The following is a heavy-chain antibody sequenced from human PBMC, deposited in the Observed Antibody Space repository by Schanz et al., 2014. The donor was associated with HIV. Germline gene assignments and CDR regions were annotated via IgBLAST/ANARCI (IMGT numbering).Heavy chain of an antibody. Sequence: VHLVESGGSLVKPGRSLRLSCAASGFTFSTYAMHWVRQAPGKGLEWAAVIWYDGSYKYYADSVKGRFTISRDNPKNTLYLQMNSRRAEDTAIYYCARSPDWAGTDAFDIWGQGTMVTVSS. J-gene: IGHJ3*02. CDR3: ARSPDWAGTDAFDI. V-gene: IGHV3-33*08. CDR1: GFTFSTYA. D-gene: IGHD6-19*01. CDR2: IWYDGSYK.